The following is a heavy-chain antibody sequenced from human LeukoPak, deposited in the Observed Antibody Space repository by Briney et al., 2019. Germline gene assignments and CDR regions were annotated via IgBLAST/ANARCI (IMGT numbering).Heavy chain of an antibody. J-gene: IGHJ4*02. Sequence: ASVKVSCKASGYTFTSYGISWVRQAPGQGLEWMGWISAYNGNTNYAQKLQGRVTMTTDTSTSTAYMELRSLRSDDTAVYYCKKDKWLGAGTKDDYWGQGTLVTVSS. CDR1: GYTFTSYG. V-gene: IGHV1-18*01. CDR2: ISAYNGNT. CDR3: KKDKWLGAGTKDDY. D-gene: IGHD6-19*01.